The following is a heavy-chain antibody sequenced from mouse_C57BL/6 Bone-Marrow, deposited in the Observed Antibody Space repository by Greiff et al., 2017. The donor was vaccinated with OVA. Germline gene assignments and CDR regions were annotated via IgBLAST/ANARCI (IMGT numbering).Heavy chain of an antibody. D-gene: IGHD2-12*01. Sequence: EVKLVESGAGLVKPGGSLKLSCAASGFTFSSYAITWVRQTPGKRLEWVAYISRGGGYIYYTETVKGRFTLTTDNAWNTLYLQMSSLKSEDTAMYYCTRDPSYFWYYEVWGTGTTVTASS. CDR2: ISRGGGYI. CDR3: TRDPSYFWYYEV. J-gene: IGHJ1*03. V-gene: IGHV5-9-1*02. CDR1: GFTFSSYA.